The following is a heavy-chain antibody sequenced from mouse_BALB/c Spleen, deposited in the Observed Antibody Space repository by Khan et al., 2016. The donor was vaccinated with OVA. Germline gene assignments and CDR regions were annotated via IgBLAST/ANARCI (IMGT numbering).Heavy chain of an antibody. J-gene: IGHJ2*01. CDR2: ISSGSSSI. Sequence: EVELVESGGGLVQPGGSRKLSCAASGFTFNRFGMHWVRQAPEKGLEWVAYISSGSSSIYYEDTVKGRFTISRDNSKNTLFLQMTSLRSEDTAIYYGARGGGYDGGFDYWGQGTTLTVSS. CDR1: GFTFNRFG. D-gene: IGHD2-2*01. CDR3: ARGGGYDGGFDY. V-gene: IGHV5-17*02.